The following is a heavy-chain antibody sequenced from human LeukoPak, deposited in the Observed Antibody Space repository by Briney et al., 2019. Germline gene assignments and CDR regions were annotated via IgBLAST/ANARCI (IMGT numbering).Heavy chain of an antibody. V-gene: IGHV1-46*01. CDR3: ARVAEMATKYDAFDI. Sequence: GASVKVSCKASGYTFTGYYMHWVRQAPGQGLEWMGIINPRGGSTSYAQKFQGRVTMTRDTSTNTVYMELSSLRSEDTAVYYCARVAEMATKYDAFDIWGQGTMVTVSS. CDR2: INPRGGST. J-gene: IGHJ3*02. D-gene: IGHD5-24*01. CDR1: GYTFTGYY.